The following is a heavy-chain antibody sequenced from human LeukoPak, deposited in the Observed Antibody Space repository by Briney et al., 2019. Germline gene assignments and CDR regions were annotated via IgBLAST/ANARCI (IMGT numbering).Heavy chain of an antibody. CDR1: GGSFSGYY. Sequence: SETLSLTCAVYGGSFSGYYWSWLRQPPGKGLEWIGEINHSGSTNYNPSLKSRVTISVDTSKNQFSLKLSSVTAADTAVYYCARYGSGSDRLGYYYYMDVWGKGTTVTISS. J-gene: IGHJ6*03. V-gene: IGHV4-34*01. CDR3: ARYGSGSDRLGYYYYMDV. D-gene: IGHD3-10*01. CDR2: INHSGST.